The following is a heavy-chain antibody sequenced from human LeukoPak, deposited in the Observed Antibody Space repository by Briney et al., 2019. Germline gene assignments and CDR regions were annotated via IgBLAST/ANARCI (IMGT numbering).Heavy chain of an antibody. CDR2: ISSSGSAI. D-gene: IGHD1-26*01. J-gene: IGHJ3*02. CDR3: AREYSGTLRSGAFDI. CDR1: GFTFSSYS. V-gene: IGHV3-48*04. Sequence: GGSLRLSCAASGFTFSSYSMNWVRQAPGKGLEWVSYISSSGSAIYYADSVKGRFTISRDNAKNSLSLQMNSLRAEDTAVYFCAREYSGTLRSGAFDIWGQGTMVTVSS.